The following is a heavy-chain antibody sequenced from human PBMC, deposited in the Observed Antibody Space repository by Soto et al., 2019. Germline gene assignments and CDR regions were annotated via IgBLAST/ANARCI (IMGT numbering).Heavy chain of an antibody. D-gene: IGHD2-15*01. CDR3: AREGCSGGSCYGFDY. CDR2: ISAYNGNT. Sequence: GASVKVSCKASGYTFTSYGISWVRQAPGQGLEWMGWISAYNGNTNYAQKLQGRVTMTTDTSTSTAYMELRSLRSDDTAVYYCAREGCSGGSCYGFDYWGQGTLVTVSS. CDR1: GYTFTSYG. V-gene: IGHV1-18*01. J-gene: IGHJ4*02.